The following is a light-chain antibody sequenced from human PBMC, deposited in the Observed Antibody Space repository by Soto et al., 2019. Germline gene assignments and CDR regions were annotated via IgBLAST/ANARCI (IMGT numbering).Light chain of an antibody. J-gene: IGLJ3*02. V-gene: IGLV2-8*01. CDR1: GMDVGTYNY. CDR3: SSYAGSNNLV. CDR2: EVI. Sequence: QSVLTQPPPAPGSPGKQAPFSSPGTGMDVGTYNYVSWYQQYPGKAPKVMIYEVINRPSGVPVRFSGSTSGNTASLTVSGLQAEDEADYYCSSYAGSNNLVFGGGTKLTVL.